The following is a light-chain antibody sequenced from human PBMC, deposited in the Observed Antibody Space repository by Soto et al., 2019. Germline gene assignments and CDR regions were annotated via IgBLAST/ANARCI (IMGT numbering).Light chain of an antibody. J-gene: IGLJ2*01. Sequence: QAVVTQPPSVSGAPGQRVTISCTGSSSNIGAGYDVHWYQQLPGTAPNLLIYDNSNRPSGVPDRFSGSKSGTSASLAITGLQAEDEADYYCQSYDSSLSVVVFGGGTKLTVL. CDR1: SSNIGAGYD. V-gene: IGLV1-40*01. CDR2: DNS. CDR3: QSYDSSLSVVV.